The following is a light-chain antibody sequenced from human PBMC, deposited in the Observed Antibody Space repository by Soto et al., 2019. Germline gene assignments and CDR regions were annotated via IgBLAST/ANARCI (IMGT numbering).Light chain of an antibody. CDR1: QSVSSS. CDR2: GAS. CDR3: QQYGGSPPLT. V-gene: IGKV3-20*01. J-gene: IGKJ4*01. Sequence: EIVLTQSPGTLSLSPGERATLSCRASQSVSSSLAWYQQKPGQAPRLLIHGASSRATGIPDRFSGSGSGTDFTLTISRLEPEDFAVYYCQQYGGSPPLTFGGGTKVEIK.